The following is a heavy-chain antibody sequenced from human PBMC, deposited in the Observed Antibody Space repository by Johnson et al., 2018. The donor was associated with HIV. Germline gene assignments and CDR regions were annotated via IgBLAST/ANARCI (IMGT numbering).Heavy chain of an antibody. Sequence: VQLVESGGGVVQPGGSLRLSCAASGFTFSSYGMHWVRQAPGKGLEWVSVIYSGGSTYYADSVKGRFTISRDNSKNTLYLQMNSLRAEDTAVYYCAKHSYGLRGAFDIWGQGTMVTVSS. V-gene: IGHV3-NL1*01. D-gene: IGHD5-18*01. CDR3: AKHSYGLRGAFDI. CDR2: IYSGGST. CDR1: GFTFSSYG. J-gene: IGHJ3*02.